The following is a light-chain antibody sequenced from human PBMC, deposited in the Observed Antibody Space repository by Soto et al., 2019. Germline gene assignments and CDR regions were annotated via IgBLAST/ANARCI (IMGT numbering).Light chain of an antibody. J-gene: IGKJ2*01. CDR1: QSLLHSNGYNY. CDR2: LGS. CDR3: MQALQAPYT. V-gene: IGKV2-28*01. Sequence: DMVMTQSPLSLPVTPGEPASISCRSSQSLLHSNGYNYLDWYLQKPGQSPQLLIFLGSNRASGVPDRFSGSGSGTDFKLKISRVEAEDVGVYYCMQALQAPYTFGLGTKLEIK.